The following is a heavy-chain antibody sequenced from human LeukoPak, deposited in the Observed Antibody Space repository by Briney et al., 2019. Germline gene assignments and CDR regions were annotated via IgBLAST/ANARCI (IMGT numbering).Heavy chain of an antibody. CDR1: GFTFRSYA. J-gene: IGHJ4*02. V-gene: IGHV3-23*01. Sequence: PGGSLRLSCVASGFTFRSYAINWVRQAPGKGLEWVSGISGGGTSTYYADSVKGRFTISRDNSKNTVYLQMTSLTAEDTAIYYCAKDSDTPGFFDYWGQGTPVTVSS. CDR2: ISGGGTST. D-gene: IGHD2-2*02. CDR3: AKDSDTPGFFDY.